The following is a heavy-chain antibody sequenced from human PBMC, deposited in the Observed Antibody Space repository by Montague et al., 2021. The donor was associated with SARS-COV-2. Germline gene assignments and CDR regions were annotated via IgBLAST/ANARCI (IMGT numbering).Heavy chain of an antibody. V-gene: IGHV4-4*02. CDR3: ARCSLDGGYSGYEVCYFDY. D-gene: IGHD5-12*01. Sequence: SETLSLTCAVSGDSINSEHWWSWVRQPPGKGLEWIVETHQWGGTNYNPSLRSRVSIFLDNSKNQFSLILTSVTAADTAVYYCARCSLDGGYSGYEVCYFDYWGQGTLVTVSS. CDR1: GDSINSEHW. J-gene: IGHJ4*02. CDR2: THQWGGT.